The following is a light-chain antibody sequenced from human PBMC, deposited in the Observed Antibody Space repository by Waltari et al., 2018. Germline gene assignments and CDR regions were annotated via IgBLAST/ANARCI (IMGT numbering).Light chain of an antibody. V-gene: IGLV2-23*02. CDR1: TSDVGSYDL. Sequence: QSALTQPASVSGPPGQSIPISCSGTTSDVGSYDLVSWYQQHPGKAPKLLICEVIKRPSGVSRRCSGAKSCNTASLTISGLQAEDEADYYCCSYAGLGTYVFGSGTKVTVL. J-gene: IGLJ1*01. CDR3: CSYAGLGTYV. CDR2: EVI.